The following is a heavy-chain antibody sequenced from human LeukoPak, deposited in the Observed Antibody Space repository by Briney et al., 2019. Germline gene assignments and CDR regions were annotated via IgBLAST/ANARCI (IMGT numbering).Heavy chain of an antibody. D-gene: IGHD5/OR15-5a*01. CDR3: AKDLRADDY. CDR1: VCTFSNYA. Sequence: GGCLRVSCAASVCTFSNYAMSGVRPPPWKGVEWVSGICVGGGSTYYTDSLKGRFTISRDNSKNTLYLQRNSLRAEDRGVYYCAKDLRADDYWGQGTLVTVSS. J-gene: IGHJ4*02. CDR2: ICVGGGST. V-gene: IGHV3-23*01.